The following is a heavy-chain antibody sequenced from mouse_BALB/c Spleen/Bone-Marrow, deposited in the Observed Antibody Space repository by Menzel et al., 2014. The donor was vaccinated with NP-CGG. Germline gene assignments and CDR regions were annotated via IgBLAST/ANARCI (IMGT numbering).Heavy chain of an antibody. V-gene: IGHV1-4*01. D-gene: IGHD6-1*01. CDR3: ARGQAY. Sequence: QVQLKQSGAELARPGASVKMSCKASGYTFTSYTMRWVKQRPGQGLEWIGYINPSSGYTNYNQKFKDKATLTADKSSSTAYMQLSSLTSEDSAVYYCARGQAYWGQGTLVTVSA. CDR2: INPSSGYT. J-gene: IGHJ3*01. CDR1: GYTFTSYT.